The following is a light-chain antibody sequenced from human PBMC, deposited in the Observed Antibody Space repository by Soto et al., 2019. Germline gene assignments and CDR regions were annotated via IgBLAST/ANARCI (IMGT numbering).Light chain of an antibody. V-gene: IGLV2-14*03. Sequence: VLTQPASVSGSPGQSITISCTGTSSDVGGYNYVSWYQQHPGKAPKVIIYDVTNRSSGVSKRFSGSKSGNTASLTISGLQAEDEADYYCSSYTTTNSPTYVFGTGTKVTVL. J-gene: IGLJ1*01. CDR1: SSDVGGYNY. CDR3: SSYTTTNSPTYV. CDR2: DVT.